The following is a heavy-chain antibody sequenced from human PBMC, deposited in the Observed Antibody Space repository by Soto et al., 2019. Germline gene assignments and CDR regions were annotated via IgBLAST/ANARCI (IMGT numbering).Heavy chain of an antibody. D-gene: IGHD2-15*01. V-gene: IGHV3-23*01. Sequence: GGSLRLSCAASGFTFSSYAMSWVRQAPGKGLEWVSAISGSGGSTYYADSVKGRFTISRDNSKNTLYLQMNSLRAEDTAVYYCAKDPRDIEVVVAASRGYYFDYWGQGTLVTVSS. CDR3: AKDPRDIEVVVAASRGYYFDY. CDR1: GFTFSSYA. CDR2: ISGSGGST. J-gene: IGHJ4*02.